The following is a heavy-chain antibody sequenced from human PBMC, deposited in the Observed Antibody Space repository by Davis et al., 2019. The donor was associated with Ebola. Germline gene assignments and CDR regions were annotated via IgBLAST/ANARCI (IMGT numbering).Heavy chain of an antibody. CDR2: IIPIFGTT. J-gene: IGHJ6*02. CDR1: GGTFITYA. Sequence: SVKVSCKASGGTFITYAINWVRQAPGQGLEWMGGIIPIFGTTNYAQKFQGRVTLTADESTSTAYMELSSLRSEDTAVYYCAREEIVVVVAATYYYYGMDVWGQGTTVTVSS. CDR3: AREEIVVVVAATYYYYGMDV. V-gene: IGHV1-69*13. D-gene: IGHD2-15*01.